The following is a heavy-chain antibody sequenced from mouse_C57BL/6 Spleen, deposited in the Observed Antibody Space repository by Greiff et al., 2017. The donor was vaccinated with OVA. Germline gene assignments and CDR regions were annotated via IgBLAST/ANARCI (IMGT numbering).Heavy chain of an antibody. Sequence: VQLVESGAELVKPGASVKLSCKASGYTFTEYTIHWVKQRSGQGLEWIGWFYPGSGSIKYNEKFKDKATLTADKSSSTVYMELSRLTSEDSAVYFCARPSPGENYFDYWGQGTTLTVSS. V-gene: IGHV1-62-2*01. J-gene: IGHJ2*01. CDR1: GYTFTEYT. CDR3: ARPSPGENYFDY. CDR2: FYPGSGSI.